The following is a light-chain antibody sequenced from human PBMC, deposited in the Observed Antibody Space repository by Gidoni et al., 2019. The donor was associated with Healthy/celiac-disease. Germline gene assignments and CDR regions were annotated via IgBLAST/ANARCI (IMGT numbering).Light chain of an antibody. V-gene: IGKV3-15*01. CDR1: QSVSSN. J-gene: IGKJ5*01. Sequence: EIVLPPSPAPLSVSPGERATLSCRASQSVSSNLAWYQQKPGQAPRLLIYGASTRATGIPARFSGSGSGTEFTLTISSLQSEDFAVYYCQQYNNWPPPITFGQXTRLEIK. CDR2: GAS. CDR3: QQYNNWPPPIT.